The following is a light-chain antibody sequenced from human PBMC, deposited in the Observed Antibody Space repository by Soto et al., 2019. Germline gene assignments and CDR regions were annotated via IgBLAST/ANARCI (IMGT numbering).Light chain of an antibody. CDR1: QSVSSN. CDR3: QQYNNWPRT. CDR2: GAS. Sequence: EIVMTQSPATLSVSPGERATLSCRASQSVSSNLAWYQQKPGQAPRVLIYGASTRATGIPARFSGSGSGTEFTLTISSLQSEDFAVYYYQQYNNWPRTFGQGTKVEIK. V-gene: IGKV3-15*01. J-gene: IGKJ1*01.